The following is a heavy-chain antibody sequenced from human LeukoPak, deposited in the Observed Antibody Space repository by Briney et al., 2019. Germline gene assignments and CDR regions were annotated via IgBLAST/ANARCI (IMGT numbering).Heavy chain of an antibody. V-gene: IGHV3-30-3*01. D-gene: IGHD6-13*01. J-gene: IGHJ4*02. CDR2: ISYDGSNK. CDR3: ARVGALSSSWLLY. CDR1: GFTFSNYV. Sequence: GGSLRLSCAASGFTFSNYVIHWVRQAPGKGLEWVAVISYDGSNKYYTDSVKGRFTISRDNAKNSLYLQMNSLRVEDTAVYYCARVGALSSSWLLYWGQGTLVTVSS.